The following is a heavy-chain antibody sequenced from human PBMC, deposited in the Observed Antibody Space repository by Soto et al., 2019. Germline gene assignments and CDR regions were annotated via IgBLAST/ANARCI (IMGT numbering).Heavy chain of an antibody. CDR2: INAGNGNT. J-gene: IGHJ4*02. Sequence: QVQLVQSGAEEKKPGASVKVSCKASGYTFTSYAMHWVRQAPGQRLEWMGWINAGNGNTKYSQKFQGRVTITRDTPASTAYMEVSGGRSEDTAVYYWASESSGGEFAYGGKGTLVTVSS. V-gene: IGHV1-3*05. D-gene: IGHD2-15*01. CDR1: GYTFTSYA. CDR3: ASESSGGEFAY.